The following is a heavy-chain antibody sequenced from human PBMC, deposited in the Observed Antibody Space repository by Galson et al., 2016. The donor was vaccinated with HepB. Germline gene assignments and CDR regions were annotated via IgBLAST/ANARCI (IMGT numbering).Heavy chain of an antibody. CDR3: ANLPGVVTDIGGHYGLDV. J-gene: IGHJ6*02. Sequence: SLRLSCAASGFSFSSYGMHWVRHASGKGLEWVAVISFDGSKTFYADSVKGRFTISRDNSKNTMYLQMNSLRTDDTAVYYCANLPGVVTDIGGHYGLDVRGQGTTVTVSS. CDR2: ISFDGSKT. D-gene: IGHD2-21*02. CDR1: GFSFSSYG. V-gene: IGHV3-30*18.